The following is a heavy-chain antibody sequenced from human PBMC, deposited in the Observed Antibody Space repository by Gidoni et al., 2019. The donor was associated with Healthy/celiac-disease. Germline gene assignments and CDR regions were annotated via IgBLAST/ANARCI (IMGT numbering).Heavy chain of an antibody. CDR1: GFTFSSDA. CDR2: ISCSGGST. D-gene: IGHD1-7*01. J-gene: IGHJ6*02. CDR3: AKGGNWNYVWGRYGMDV. V-gene: IGHV3-23*01. Sequence: EVQLLESGGGLVQPGGSLRLSCAASGFTFSSDALSWVRQAPGKGLEWVSAISCSGGSTYYADSVKGRFTISRDNSKNTLYLQMNSLRAEDTAVYYCAKGGNWNYVWGRYGMDVWGQGTTVTVSS.